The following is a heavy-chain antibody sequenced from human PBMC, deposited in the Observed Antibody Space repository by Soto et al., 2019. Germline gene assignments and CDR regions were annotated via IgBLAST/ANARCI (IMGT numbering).Heavy chain of an antibody. CDR1: GDSVSSNSAA. D-gene: IGHD2-15*01. V-gene: IGHV6-1*01. CDR2: TYYRSKWYN. Sequence: SQTLSLPCAISGDSVSSNSAAWNWIRQSPSRGLEWLGRTYYRSKWYNDYAVSVKSRITINPDTSKNQFSLQLNSVTPEDTAVYYCARGFVGLLGYCSGGSCYTFDYWGQGTLVTVSS. CDR3: ARGFVGLLGYCSGGSCYTFDY. J-gene: IGHJ4*02.